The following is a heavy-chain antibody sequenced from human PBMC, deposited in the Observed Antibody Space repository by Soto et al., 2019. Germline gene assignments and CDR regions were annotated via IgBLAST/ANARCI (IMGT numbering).Heavy chain of an antibody. J-gene: IGHJ4*02. CDR3: AKGRESSGSYRPFDY. V-gene: IGHV3-23*01. CDR2: ISAGAVAT. D-gene: IGHD3-22*01. Sequence: PGGSLRLFCAASGFTFSSYAMSWVRQAPGKGLEWVSAISAGAVATNYADSVKGRFTISRDNSKNTLYLQMNSLRAEDTAVYYCAKGRESSGSYRPFDYWGQGALVTV. CDR1: GFTFSSYA.